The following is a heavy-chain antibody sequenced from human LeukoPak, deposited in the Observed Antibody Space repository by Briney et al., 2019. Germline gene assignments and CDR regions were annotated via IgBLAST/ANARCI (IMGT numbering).Heavy chain of an antibody. CDR3: ARVFRHSCSSTSCNGAFDI. Sequence: ASVKVSCKASGGTFSSYAISWVRQAPGQGLEWMGGIIPIFGTANYAQKFQGRVTITADESTSTAYMELSSLRSEDTAVYYCARVFRHSCSSTSCNGAFDIWGQGTMVTVSS. D-gene: IGHD2-2*01. CDR2: IIPIFGTA. J-gene: IGHJ3*02. V-gene: IGHV1-69*13. CDR1: GGTFSSYA.